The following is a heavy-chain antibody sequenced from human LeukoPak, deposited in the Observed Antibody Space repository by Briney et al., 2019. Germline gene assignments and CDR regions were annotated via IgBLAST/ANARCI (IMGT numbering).Heavy chain of an antibody. CDR2: IYYSGST. Sequence: SETLSLTCTVSGDSISSSSYYWGWIRQPPGKGLEWIGSIYYSGSTYYNPSLKSRVTISVDTSKNQFSLKLSSVTAADTAVYYCARWGRWWLRREVDYWGQGTLVTVSS. J-gene: IGHJ4*02. CDR1: GDSISSSSYY. V-gene: IGHV4-39*07. CDR3: ARWGRWWLRREVDY. D-gene: IGHD5-12*01.